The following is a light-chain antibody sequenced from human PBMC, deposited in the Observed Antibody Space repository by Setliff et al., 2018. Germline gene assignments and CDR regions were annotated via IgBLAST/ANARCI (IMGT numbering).Light chain of an antibody. CDR2: DVT. Sequence: QSALTQPPSASGSPGQSVTISCTGTSNDVWGHNYVSWYQQHPGKAPQLIIYDVTKRPSGVPDRFSGSKSGTTASLTISGLQSADEADYFCGSYTNTFGYVFGSGTKVTVL. CDR3: GSYTNTFGYV. V-gene: IGLV2-8*01. J-gene: IGLJ1*01. CDR1: SNDVWGHNY.